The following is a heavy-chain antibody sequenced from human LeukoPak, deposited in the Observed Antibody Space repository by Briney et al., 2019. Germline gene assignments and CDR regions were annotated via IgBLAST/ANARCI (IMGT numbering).Heavy chain of an antibody. CDR1: GFTFSDYY. D-gene: IGHD2/OR15-2a*01. V-gene: IGHV3-11*01. CDR3: ARIFLWSFDY. CDR2: ISSSGSTI. J-gene: IGHJ4*02. Sequence: GGSLRLSCAASGFTFSDYYINWIRQAPGKGLEWVSYISSSGSTIYCTDSVKGRFTISRDNAKNSLYLQMNSLRAEDTAVYYCARIFLWSFDYWGQGTLVTVSS.